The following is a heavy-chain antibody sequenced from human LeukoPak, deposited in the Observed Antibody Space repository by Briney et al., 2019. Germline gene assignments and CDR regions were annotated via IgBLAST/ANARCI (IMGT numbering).Heavy chain of an antibody. CDR2: INHSGST. D-gene: IGHD6-6*01. J-gene: IGHJ5*02. V-gene: IGHV4-34*01. CDR3: ARRKSSSSVWFDP. CDR1: GGSFSGYY. Sequence: SETLSLTCAVYGGSFSGYYWSWIRQPPGKGLEWIGEINHSGSTNYNPSLKSRVTISVDTSKNQFSLKLSSVTAADTAVYYCARRKSSSSVWFDPWGQGTLVTVSS.